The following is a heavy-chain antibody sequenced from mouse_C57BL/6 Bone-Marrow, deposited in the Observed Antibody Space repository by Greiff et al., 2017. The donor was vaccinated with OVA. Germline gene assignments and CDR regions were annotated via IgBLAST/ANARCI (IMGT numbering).Heavy chain of an antibody. CDR3: AREGGSRDY. CDR2: IYPGSGST. V-gene: IGHV1-55*01. J-gene: IGHJ2*01. CDR1: GYTFTSYW. Sequence: QVQLQQPGAELVKPGASVKMSCKASGYTFTSYWITWVKQRPGQGLEWIGDIYPGSGSTNYNEKFKSKATLTVDTSSSTAYMQHSSLTSEDAAVYYWAREGGSRDYWGQGTTLTVSS. D-gene: IGHD6-2*01.